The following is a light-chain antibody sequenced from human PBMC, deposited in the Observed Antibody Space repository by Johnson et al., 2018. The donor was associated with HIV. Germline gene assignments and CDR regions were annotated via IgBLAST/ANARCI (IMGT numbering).Light chain of an antibody. CDR3: GTWDSSLSVYV. V-gene: IGLV1-51*02. CDR1: SSNIGNNY. CDR2: ESN. Sequence: QSVLTQPPSVSAAPGQKVTISCSGSSSNIGNNYVSWYQQLPGTAPKLLIYESNKRPSGIPDRFSGSKSGTSTTLGITGLQTWDEADYYCGTWDSSLSVYVFGTGTKVTVL. J-gene: IGLJ1*01.